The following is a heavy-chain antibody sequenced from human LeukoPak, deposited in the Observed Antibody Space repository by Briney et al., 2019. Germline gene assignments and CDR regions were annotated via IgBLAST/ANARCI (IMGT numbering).Heavy chain of an antibody. D-gene: IGHD3-22*01. CDR2: ISDDGSIT. CDR1: GFTFSRDW. Sequence: PGGSLRLSCAASGFTFSRDWMHRVRQAPGKGPVWVSRISDDGSITTYADSVKGRFIISRDNAKSTMFLQMNSLRAEDTTVYFCAKRYYETNVYDRHFDHWGQGILVTVSS. J-gene: IGHJ4*02. V-gene: IGHV3-74*03. CDR3: AKRYYETNVYDRHFDH.